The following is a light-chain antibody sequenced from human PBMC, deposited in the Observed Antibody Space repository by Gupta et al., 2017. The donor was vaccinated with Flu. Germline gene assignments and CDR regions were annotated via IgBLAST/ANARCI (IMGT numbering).Light chain of an antibody. V-gene: IGLV2-23*01. CDR3: CSYAGSSTLV. CDR1: SSDVGSYNL. J-gene: IGLJ3*02. Sequence: QYARTQPAPVSGSLGQSTTTSGTETSSDVGSYNLVSWYQQHQGKDPKLMIYEGSKRPSGVSNRFSGSKSGNTASLTISGLQAEDEADYYCCSYAGSSTLVFGGGTKLTVL. CDR2: EGS.